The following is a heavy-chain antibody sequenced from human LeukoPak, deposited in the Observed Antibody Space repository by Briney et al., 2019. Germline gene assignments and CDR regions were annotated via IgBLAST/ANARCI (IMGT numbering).Heavy chain of an antibody. CDR1: GGSISSYY. Sequence: PSETLSLTCTVSGGSISSYYWSWIRQPPGKGLEWIGYIYYSGSTNYNPSLKSRVTISVDTSKNQFSLNLSSVTAADTAVYYCARLYYDSSGYYQICYFDYWGQGTLVTVSP. D-gene: IGHD3-22*01. V-gene: IGHV4-59*08. CDR3: ARLYYDSSGYYQICYFDY. CDR2: IYYSGST. J-gene: IGHJ4*02.